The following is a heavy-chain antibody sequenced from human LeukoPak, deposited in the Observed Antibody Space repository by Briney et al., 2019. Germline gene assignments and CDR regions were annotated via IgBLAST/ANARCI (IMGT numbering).Heavy chain of an antibody. CDR1: GFTFSSYW. D-gene: IGHD1-14*01. CDR3: ARSLWPEDY. J-gene: IGHJ4*02. CDR2: IKQDGSQT. V-gene: IGHV3-7*01. Sequence: GGSLRLSCVGSGFTFSSYWMSWVRQPPGKGLEWLATIKQDGSQTYYVDAVKGRFTLSRDNAKNSSYLQMNSLRAEDTAIYYCARSLWPEDYWGQGTLVTVSS.